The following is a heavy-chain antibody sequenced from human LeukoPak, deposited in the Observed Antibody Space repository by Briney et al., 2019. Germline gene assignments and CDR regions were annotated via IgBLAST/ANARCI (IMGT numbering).Heavy chain of an antibody. CDR2: INHSGST. CDR3: ARGRAYYDFWSGYYPRWFDP. V-gene: IGHV4-34*01. CDR1: GGSFSGYY. Sequence: PSETPSLTCAVYGGSFSGYYWSWIRQPPGQGLEWIGEINHSGSTNYNPSLKSRVTISVDTSKTEFSLKLSSVTAADTAVYYCARGRAYYDFWSGYYPRWFDPWGQGTLVTVSS. D-gene: IGHD3-3*01. J-gene: IGHJ5*02.